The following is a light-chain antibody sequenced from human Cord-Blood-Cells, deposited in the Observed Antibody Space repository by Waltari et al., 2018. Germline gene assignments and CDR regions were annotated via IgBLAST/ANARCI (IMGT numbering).Light chain of an antibody. Sequence: IVLTQSPGTLSLSPGESATLSCRASQSVSSSYLAWYQQKPGQAPRLLIYGASSRATGIPDRFSGSGSGTDFTLTISILEPEDFAVYYCQQYGSSPRTFGQGTKVEIK. CDR3: QQYGSSPRT. V-gene: IGKV3-20*01. J-gene: IGKJ1*01. CDR2: GAS. CDR1: QSVSSSY.